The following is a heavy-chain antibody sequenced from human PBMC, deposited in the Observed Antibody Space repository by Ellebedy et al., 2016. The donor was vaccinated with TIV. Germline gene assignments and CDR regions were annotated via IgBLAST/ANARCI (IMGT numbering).Heavy chain of an antibody. CDR3: AKFLRGHGSGKPFSYYAMDV. V-gene: IGHV3-33*06. CDR2: IWYDGTNK. J-gene: IGHJ6*02. Sequence: GESLKISCAASGFTFNNYGMHWVRQAPGKGLEWVAVIWYDGTNKDYADSVKGRFTISRDNSKSTLFLQMNSLTADDTAVYYCAKFLRGHGSGKPFSYYAMDVWGQGTSVTVSS. CDR1: GFTFNNYG. D-gene: IGHD3-10*01.